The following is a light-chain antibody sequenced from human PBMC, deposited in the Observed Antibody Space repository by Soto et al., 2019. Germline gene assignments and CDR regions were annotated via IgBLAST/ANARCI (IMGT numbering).Light chain of an antibody. V-gene: IGLV2-14*01. CDR1: SSDVGIYNY. Sequence: QSALTQPASVSGSPGQSIAISCTGSSSDVGIYNYVSWYQQHPGKVPKLIIYEVSNRPSGVSNRFSGSKSGNTASPTISGLQAEDEADYYCSSYTTSSTRVFGTGTKLTVL. CDR2: EVS. J-gene: IGLJ1*01. CDR3: SSYTTSSTRV.